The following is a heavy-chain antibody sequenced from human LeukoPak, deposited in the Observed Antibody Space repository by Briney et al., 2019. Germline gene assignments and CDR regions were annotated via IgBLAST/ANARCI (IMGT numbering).Heavy chain of an antibody. Sequence: SETLSLTCTVSGGSISSGSYYWSWIRQPAGKGLEWIGRIYNNESAKYNPSLKSRVTISVDTSKNQFSLKLSSVTAADTAVYYCARDLYGYSWIDPWGQGTLVTVSS. J-gene: IGHJ5*02. V-gene: IGHV4-61*02. CDR1: GGSISSGSYY. CDR2: IYNNESA. D-gene: IGHD5-18*01. CDR3: ARDLYGYSWIDP.